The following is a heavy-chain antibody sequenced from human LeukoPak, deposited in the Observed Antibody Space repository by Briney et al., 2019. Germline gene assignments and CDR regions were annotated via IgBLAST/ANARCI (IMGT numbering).Heavy chain of an antibody. CDR2: MDTRCGGT. CDR3: GSEACCAGGSCSLHSVAS. D-gene: IGHD2-15*01. Sequence: ASVKVSRKATGSIFTAYYMHWVRPAPGQGLGWMGGMDTRCGGTNYAHKIQRRVTITRDTSIGTAYIELSSLISDDTAVYYCGSEACCAGGSCSLHSVASWGRGTLATVSS. J-gene: IGHJ4*02. V-gene: IGHV1-2*07. CDR1: GSIFTAYY.